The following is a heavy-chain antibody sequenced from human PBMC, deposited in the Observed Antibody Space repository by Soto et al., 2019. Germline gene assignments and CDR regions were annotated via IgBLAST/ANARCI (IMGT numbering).Heavy chain of an antibody. D-gene: IGHD3-16*02. CDR2: IYSGGST. V-gene: IGHV3-66*01. CDR1: GFTVSSNY. CDR3: ARDRGITFGGVIVQSDAFDI. J-gene: IGHJ3*02. Sequence: PGGSLRLSCAASGFTVSSNYMSWVRQAPGKGLEGVSVIYSGGSTYYADSVKGRFTISRDNSKNTLYLQMNSLRAEDTAVYYCARDRGITFGGVIVQSDAFDIWGQGTMVTVSS.